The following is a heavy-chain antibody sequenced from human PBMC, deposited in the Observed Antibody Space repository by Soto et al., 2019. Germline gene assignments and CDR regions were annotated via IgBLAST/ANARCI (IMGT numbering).Heavy chain of an antibody. V-gene: IGHV3-23*01. D-gene: IGHD6-19*01. CDR1: GFTFSSYA. CDR2: ISGSGGST. CDR3: AKAGGIAVPGSHLDY. Sequence: EVQLLESGGGSVQLGGSLRLSCATSGFTFSSYAMSWVRQAPGKGLEWVSAISGSGGSTNYADSAEGRFTISRDNSKNTLYLQMSSLRAEDTAVYYCAKAGGIAVPGSHLDYWGQGTLVTVSS. J-gene: IGHJ4*02.